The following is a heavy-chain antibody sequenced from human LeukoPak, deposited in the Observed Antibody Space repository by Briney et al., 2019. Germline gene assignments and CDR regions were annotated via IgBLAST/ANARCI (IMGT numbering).Heavy chain of an antibody. CDR3: ARTTEAHSWRTRYYDYYMDV. D-gene: IGHD6-13*01. V-gene: IGHV4-59*01. CDR2: IYYSGST. Sequence: PSETLSLTCSVSGGSISSYDWSWIRQPPGKGLEWIGYIYYSGSTNYNPSLKSRVSMSVDTSKNQFSLKLSSVTAADTAVYYCARTTEAHSWRTRYYDYYMDVWGKGTTVTVSS. J-gene: IGHJ6*03. CDR1: GGSISSYD.